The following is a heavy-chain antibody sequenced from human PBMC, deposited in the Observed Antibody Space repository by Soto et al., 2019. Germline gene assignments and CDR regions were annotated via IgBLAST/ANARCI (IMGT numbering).Heavy chain of an antibody. D-gene: IGHD3-3*01. CDR3: ATHYDFWSRYPDDAFDI. CDR2: ISAYNGNT. J-gene: IGHJ3*02. CDR1: GYTFTSYG. V-gene: IGHV1-18*01. Sequence: ASVKVSCKASGYTFTSYGISWVRQAPGQGLEWMGWISAYNGNTNYAQKLQGRVTMTTDTSTSTAYMELRSLRSDDTAVYYCATHYDFWSRYPDDAFDIWGQATMVTVSS.